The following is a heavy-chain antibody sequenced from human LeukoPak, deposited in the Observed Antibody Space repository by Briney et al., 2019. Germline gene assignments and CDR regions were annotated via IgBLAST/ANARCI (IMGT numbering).Heavy chain of an antibody. J-gene: IGHJ4*02. V-gene: IGHV1-8*01. Sequence: GASVKVSCKASGYTFTSYDINWVRQATGQGLEWMRWMNPNSGNTGYAQKFQGRVTMTRNTSISTAYMELSSLRSEDTAVYYCARGLYYDFWSGYYTPAPDDYWGQGTLVTVSS. CDR1: GYTFTSYD. D-gene: IGHD3-3*01. CDR3: ARGLYYDFWSGYYTPAPDDY. CDR2: MNPNSGNT.